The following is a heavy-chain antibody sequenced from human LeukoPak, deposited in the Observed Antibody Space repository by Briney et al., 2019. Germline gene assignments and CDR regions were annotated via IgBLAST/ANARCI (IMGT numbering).Heavy chain of an antibody. CDR1: GYTFTSCD. J-gene: IGHJ3*02. CDR2: MNPNSGDT. Sequence: GASVKVSCKASGYTFTSCDINWVRQATGQGLEWMGWMNPNSGDTGYAQNFQGRVTITRDTSISTAYMELSSLRSEDTAVYYCTRDMRGAAAAGDAFDIWGQGTMVTVSS. V-gene: IGHV1-8*03. CDR3: TRDMRGAAAAGDAFDI. D-gene: IGHD6-13*01.